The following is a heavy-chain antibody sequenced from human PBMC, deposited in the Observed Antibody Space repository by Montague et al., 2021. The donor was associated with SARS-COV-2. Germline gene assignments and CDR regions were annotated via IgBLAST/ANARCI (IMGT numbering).Heavy chain of an antibody. CDR2: SGST. CDR3: ARDSHYYDSSGHFDY. J-gene: IGHJ4*02. Sequence: SGSTNYNPSLRSRFTISVEKSNNQFSLKISSVTTAYTDVYYCARDSHYYDSSGHFDYWGQGTLVTVSS. D-gene: IGHD3-22*01. V-gene: IGHV4-59*01.